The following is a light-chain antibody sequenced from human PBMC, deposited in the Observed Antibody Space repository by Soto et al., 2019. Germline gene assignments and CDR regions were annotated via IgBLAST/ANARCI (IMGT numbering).Light chain of an antibody. V-gene: IGKV4-1*01. J-gene: IGKJ2*01. CDR2: WAS. Sequence: DAVLTQSPDSLALSLGETATITCRTSQSALFSASNKNYIAWYQRRPGQPLRLLFYWASTRASGVPERFSGSGSGTDFTLTINGLQPDDAAIYYCQQYFSIPMFTFAQGTKLQIK. CDR1: QSALFSASNKNY. CDR3: QQYFSIPMFT.